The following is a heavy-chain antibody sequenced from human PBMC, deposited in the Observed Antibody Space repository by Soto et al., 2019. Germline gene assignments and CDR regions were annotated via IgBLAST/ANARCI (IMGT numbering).Heavy chain of an antibody. V-gene: IGHV3-30*18. CDR3: AKVPSYYDYIWGSSGAFDI. CDR2: ISYDGSNK. J-gene: IGHJ3*02. Sequence: GGSLRLSCAASGFTFSSYGMHWVRQAPGKGLEWVAVISYDGSNKYYADSVKGRFTISRDNSKNTLYLQMNSLRAEDTAVYYCAKVPSYYDYIWGSSGAFDIWGQGTMVTVSS. D-gene: IGHD3-16*01. CDR1: GFTFSSYG.